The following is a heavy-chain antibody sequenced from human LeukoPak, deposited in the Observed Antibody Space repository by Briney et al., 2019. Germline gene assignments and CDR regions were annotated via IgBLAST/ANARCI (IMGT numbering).Heavy chain of an antibody. CDR2: IKQDGSEK. V-gene: IGHV3-7*01. D-gene: IGHD1-7*01. Sequence: GGSLRLSCAVSGFTFSSYWMSWVRQAPGKGLEWVANIKQDGSEKYYVDSVKGRFTISRDNAKNSLYLQMNSLRAEDTAVYYCAGRDNWNYLSAFDIWGQGTMVTVSS. J-gene: IGHJ3*02. CDR3: AGRDNWNYLSAFDI. CDR1: GFTFSSYW.